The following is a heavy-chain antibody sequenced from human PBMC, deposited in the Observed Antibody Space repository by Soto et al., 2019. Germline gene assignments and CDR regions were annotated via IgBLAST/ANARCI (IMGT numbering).Heavy chain of an antibody. V-gene: IGHV1-2*02. CDR2: INPNSGGT. CDR3: AREGGYCSSTSCYDAFDI. CDR1: GYTFTGYY. Sequence: ASVEVCCKASGYTFTGYYMHWVRQAPGQGLEWMGWINPNSGGTNYAQKFQGRVTMTRDTSISTAYMELSRLRSDDTAVYYCAREGGYCSSTSCYDAFDIWGQGTMVTVS. J-gene: IGHJ3*02. D-gene: IGHD2-2*01.